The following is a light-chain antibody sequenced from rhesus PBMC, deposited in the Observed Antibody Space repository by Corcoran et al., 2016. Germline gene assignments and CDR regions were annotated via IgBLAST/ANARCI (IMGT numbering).Light chain of an antibody. CDR1: QDISSY. CDR3: LQYNGDPWT. Sequence: DIQMTQSPSSLSASVGDRVSITCRSSQDISSYLNWYQQKPGKAPKRLIYKLSSLEIGVPSRFSGSGSGTDVTLTISSLQPEDFGTYYCLQYNGDPWTFGQGTKVEIK. V-gene: IGKV1-43*02. J-gene: IGKJ1*01. CDR2: KLS.